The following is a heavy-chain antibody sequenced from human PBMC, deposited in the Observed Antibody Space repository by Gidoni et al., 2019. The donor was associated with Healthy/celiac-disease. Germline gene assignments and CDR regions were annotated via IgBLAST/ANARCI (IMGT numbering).Heavy chain of an antibody. J-gene: IGHJ6*02. CDR1: GDRVSSNSAA. V-gene: IGHV6-1*01. Sequence: QVQVQQSGPGLVKPSQTRSLNCASTGDRVSSNSAAWNWIRQSPSRGLEWLGRTYYRSKCYTDYAVSVTSRLPIYPYTSKHQFSLQLPSVTPEDTAVYYCARDNYSSGLYGMAVWGQGTTVTVSS. D-gene: IGHD6-19*01. CDR3: ARDNYSSGLYGMAV. CDR2: TYYRSKCYT.